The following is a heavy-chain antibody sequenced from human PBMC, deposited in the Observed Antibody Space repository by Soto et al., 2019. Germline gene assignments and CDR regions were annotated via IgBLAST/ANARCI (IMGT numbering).Heavy chain of an antibody. CDR2: IWYDGSNK. CDR1: GFTFSSYG. CDR3: AREIYDSSGYYYPASYFDY. J-gene: IGHJ4*02. D-gene: IGHD3-22*01. V-gene: IGHV3-33*01. Sequence: GGSLRLSCAASGFTFSSYGMHWVRQAPGKGLEWVAVIWYDGSNKYYADSVKGRFTISRDNSKNTLYLQMNSLRAEDTAVYYCAREIYDSSGYYYPASYFDYWGQGTLVTVSS.